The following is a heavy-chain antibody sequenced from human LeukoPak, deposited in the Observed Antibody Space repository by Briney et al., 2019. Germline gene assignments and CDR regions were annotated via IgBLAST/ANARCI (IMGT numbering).Heavy chain of an antibody. CDR1: GFTFSTYG. CDR3: ARDPNWASGY. D-gene: IGHD7-27*01. CDR2: IGLSDDST. V-gene: IGHV3-23*01. Sequence: GGSLRLSCAASGFTFSTYGMIWVRQAPGKGLECVSTIGLSDDSTNYADSVKGRFTVSRDNSKNTLYLLMNSLRADDTARYYCARDPNWASGYWGQGTLVTVSS. J-gene: IGHJ4*02.